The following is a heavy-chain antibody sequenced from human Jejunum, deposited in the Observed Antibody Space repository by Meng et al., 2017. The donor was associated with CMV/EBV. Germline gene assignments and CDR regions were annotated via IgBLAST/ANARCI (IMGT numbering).Heavy chain of an antibody. Sequence: TVSGGSISGYFWTWMRQSPEKGLEWIGNIDYSGSTTSNPTLKSRVTISVDTSKRQFPLTLKSVNAADTAVYFCARGWGTTSPWDSWGQGTRVTVSS. D-gene: IGHD3-16*01. CDR1: GGSISGYF. V-gene: IGHV4-59*01. J-gene: IGHJ4*02. CDR3: ARGWGTTSPWDS. CDR2: IDYSGST.